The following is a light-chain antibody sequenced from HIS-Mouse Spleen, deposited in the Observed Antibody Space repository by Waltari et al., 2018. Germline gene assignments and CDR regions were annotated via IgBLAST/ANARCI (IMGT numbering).Light chain of an antibody. V-gene: IGLV2-23*01. CDR1: SSDGGSYNL. J-gene: IGLJ3*02. Sequence: QSALTQPASVSGSPGQSITISCTGTSSDGGSYNLFSWYQQHPGKAPILMIYEGSKRPSGVSNRFSGSKSGNTASLTISGLQAEDEADYYCCSYAGSSTWVFGGGTKLTVL. CDR3: CSYAGSSTWV. CDR2: EGS.